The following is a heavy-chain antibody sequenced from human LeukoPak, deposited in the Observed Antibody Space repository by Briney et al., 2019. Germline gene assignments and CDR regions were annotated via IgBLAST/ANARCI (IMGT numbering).Heavy chain of an antibody. CDR1: GFTFNNYG. D-gene: IGHD3-3*01. Sequence: HPGGSLRLSCAASGFTFNNYGMHWVRQAPGKGLEWVAFIRYNGNNQYYADSVKGRFTISRDNSKNTLYLQMNSLRAEDTAVYYCAKDGTYDFWSGLGYYYYYMDVWGKGTTVTVSS. V-gene: IGHV3-30*02. CDR3: AKDGTYDFWSGLGYYYYYMDV. CDR2: IRYNGNNQ. J-gene: IGHJ6*03.